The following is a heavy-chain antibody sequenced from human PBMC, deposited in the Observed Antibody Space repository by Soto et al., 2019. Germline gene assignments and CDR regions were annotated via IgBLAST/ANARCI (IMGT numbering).Heavy chain of an antibody. Sequence: QVQLVQSGAEVKKPGSSVKVSCKASGGTFSSYAISWVRQAPGQGLEWMGGIIPIFGTANYAQKLQGRVTITADESTSTAYMELSSLRSEDTAVYYCARDRYCGGDCYEYYFDYWGQGTLVTVSS. J-gene: IGHJ4*02. V-gene: IGHV1-69*01. CDR3: ARDRYCGGDCYEYYFDY. D-gene: IGHD2-21*02. CDR1: GGTFSSYA. CDR2: IIPIFGTA.